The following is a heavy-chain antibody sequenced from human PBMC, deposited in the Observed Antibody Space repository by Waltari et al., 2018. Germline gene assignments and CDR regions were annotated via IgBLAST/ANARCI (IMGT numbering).Heavy chain of an antibody. J-gene: IGHJ4*02. V-gene: IGHV4-38-2*01. CDR1: GYSLSSGYY. CDR2: IYHSGST. CDR3: ARSGPPTVPDLTYFDY. Sequence: QVQLQESGPGLVKPSETLSLTCAVSGYSLSSGYYWGWIRQPPGKGLEWIGSIYHSGSTYYSPSLRGRGTISVGTSKNLFSLKLSSVTAADTAVYYCARSGPPTVPDLTYFDYWGQGTLVTVSS. D-gene: IGHD4-4*01.